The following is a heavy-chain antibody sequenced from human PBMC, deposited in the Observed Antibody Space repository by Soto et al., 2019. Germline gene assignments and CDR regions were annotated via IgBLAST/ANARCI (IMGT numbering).Heavy chain of an antibody. D-gene: IGHD3-16*02. J-gene: IGHJ4*02. CDR2: ISYDGSNK. CDR3: AGLSAAIDY. CDR1: GFTFSSYG. V-gene: IGHV3-30*03. Sequence: GGSLRLSCSASGFTFSSYGMHWVRQAPGKGLEWVAVISYDGSNKYYADSVKGRFTISRDNSKNTLYLQMNSLRAEDTAVYYCAGLSAAIDYWGQGTLVTVSS.